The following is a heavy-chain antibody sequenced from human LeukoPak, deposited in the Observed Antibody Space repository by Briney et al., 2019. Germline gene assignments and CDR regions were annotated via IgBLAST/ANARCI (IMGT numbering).Heavy chain of an antibody. CDR1: GFTFSNYA. Sequence: GGSLRLSCAASGFTFSNYAMTWVRQAPGKGLEWVSVIYSGGSTYYADSVKGRFTISRDNSKNTLYLQMNSLRAEDTAVYYCARWYGDYSYYFDYWGQGTLVTVSS. CDR2: IYSGGST. J-gene: IGHJ4*02. CDR3: ARWYGDYSYYFDY. V-gene: IGHV3-53*01. D-gene: IGHD4-17*01.